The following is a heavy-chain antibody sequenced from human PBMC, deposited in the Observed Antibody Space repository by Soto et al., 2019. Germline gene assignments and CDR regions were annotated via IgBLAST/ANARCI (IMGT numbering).Heavy chain of an antibody. CDR3: AREGGMTTNFDY. D-gene: IGHD4-17*01. CDR2: IWYDGSNE. Sequence: QGQLVESGGGVVQPGRSERLSCAASGFTFSSYGIHWVRQAPGKGLEWVAVIWYDGSNEYYADSVKGRFTISRDNSKNTLYLQMNSLRDEDTAVYYCAREGGMTTNFDYWGQGTLVTVSS. J-gene: IGHJ4*02. V-gene: IGHV3-33*01. CDR1: GFTFSSYG.